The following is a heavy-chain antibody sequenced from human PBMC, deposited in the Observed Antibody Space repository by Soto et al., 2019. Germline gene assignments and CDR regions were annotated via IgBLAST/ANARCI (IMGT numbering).Heavy chain of an antibody. CDR2: ISAYNGNT. Sequence: ASVKVSCKASGYTFTSYGISWLRQAPGQGLEWMGWISAYNGNTNYAQKLQGRVTMTADTSTSTAYMELRSLRSDDTAVYYCASLGRGYSGSYYDFDYWGQGTLVTVSS. J-gene: IGHJ4*02. D-gene: IGHD1-26*01. CDR1: GYTFTSYG. CDR3: ASLGRGYSGSYYDFDY. V-gene: IGHV1-18*01.